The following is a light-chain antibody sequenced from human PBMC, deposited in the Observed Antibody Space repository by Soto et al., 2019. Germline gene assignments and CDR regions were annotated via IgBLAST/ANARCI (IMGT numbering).Light chain of an antibody. V-gene: IGKV3-20*01. CDR2: GAS. CDR3: HQRQSWPRT. Sequence: EIVLTQSPCTLSLSPGERATFSCSASQSVSSSYIAWYQQKRGQAPRRLIYGASSRATGIPARFSGSGSGTDFTLTINSLAPEDFAIYYCHQRQSWPRTFGQGTKVDI. J-gene: IGKJ1*01. CDR1: QSVSSSY.